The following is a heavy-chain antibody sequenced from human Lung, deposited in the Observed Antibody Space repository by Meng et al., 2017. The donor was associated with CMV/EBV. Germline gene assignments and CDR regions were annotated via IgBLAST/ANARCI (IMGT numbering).Heavy chain of an antibody. CDR1: GFTFSIYG. D-gene: IGHD3-3*01. J-gene: IGHJ6*02. V-gene: IGHV3-33*06. Sequence: GESLKISCAASGFTFSIYGMHWVRQAPGKGLEWVAVIWYDGSKKYYANSVKGRFTISRDNSKNTLYLQMNSLRAEDTAVYFCAKDYDFWSAYPDYYGMDVWGQGTTVTVSS. CDR2: IWYDGSKK. CDR3: AKDYDFWSAYPDYYGMDV.